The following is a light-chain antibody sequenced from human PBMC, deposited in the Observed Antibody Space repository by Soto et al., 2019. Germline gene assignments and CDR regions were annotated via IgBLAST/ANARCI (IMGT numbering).Light chain of an antibody. J-gene: IGKJ3*01. V-gene: IGKV3-20*01. Sequence: EIVLTQSPGTLSLSPGERATLSCRASQSVSSSYLAWYQQKPGQAPRLLIYGASSRATGIPDRFSGSGSGTDFTLTISRVELEDFTVYYCQHYGISPFTFGPGTKVDV. CDR1: QSVSSSY. CDR2: GAS. CDR3: QHYGISPFT.